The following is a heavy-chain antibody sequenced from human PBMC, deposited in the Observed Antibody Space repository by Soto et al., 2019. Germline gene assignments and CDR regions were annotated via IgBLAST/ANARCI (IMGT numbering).Heavy chain of an antibody. D-gene: IGHD2-21*02. CDR2: ISGSGGST. J-gene: IGHJ4*02. V-gene: IGHV3-23*01. CDR3: AGGNRRILTACLGY. Sequence: GSLRLSCAASGFTFSSYAMSWVRQAPGKGLEWVSAISGSGGSTYYADSVKGRFTISRDNSKNTLYLQMNSLSAEDPAVYYCAGGNRRILTACLGYWGQGTLVTVSS. CDR1: GFTFSSYA.